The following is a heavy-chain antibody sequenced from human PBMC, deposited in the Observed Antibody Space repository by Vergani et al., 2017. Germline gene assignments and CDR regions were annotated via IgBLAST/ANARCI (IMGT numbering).Heavy chain of an antibody. CDR2: INAGNGNT. CDR3: AGGGGIVVVPAAADAFDI. Sequence: QVQLVQSGAEVKKPGASVKVSCKASGYTFTSYAMHWVRQAPGQRLEWMGGINAGNGNTKYSQKFQGRVTITRDTSASTAYMELSSLRSEDTAVYYWAGGGGIVVVPAAADAFDIWGEGRMVTVSS. J-gene: IGHJ3*02. V-gene: IGHV1-3*01. D-gene: IGHD2-2*01. CDR1: GYTFTSYA.